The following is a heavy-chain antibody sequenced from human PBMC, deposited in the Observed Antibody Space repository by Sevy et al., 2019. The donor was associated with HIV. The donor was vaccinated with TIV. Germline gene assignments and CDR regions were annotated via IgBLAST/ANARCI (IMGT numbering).Heavy chain of an antibody. V-gene: IGHV3-30-3*01. CDR3: ARGWRRVIHDTFDI. CDR2: ISYDGTNK. D-gene: IGHD3-22*01. J-gene: IGHJ3*02. CDR1: GFTFSSYA. Sequence: GGSLRLSCAASGFTFSSYAMHWVRQAPGKGLEWVAFISYDGTNKDYADSVKGRFTISRDNLKNTLSLQMSSLRAEDTAVYYCARGWRRVIHDTFDIWGQRTMVTVSS.